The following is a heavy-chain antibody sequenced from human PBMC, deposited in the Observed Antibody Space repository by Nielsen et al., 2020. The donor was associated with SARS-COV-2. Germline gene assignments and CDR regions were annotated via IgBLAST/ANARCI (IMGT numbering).Heavy chain of an antibody. CDR2: ISSSSSTI. D-gene: IGHD6-13*01. Sequence: GALKISCAASGFTFSSYSMNWVRQAPGKGLEWVSYISSSSSTIYYADSVKGRFTISRDNAKNSLYLQMNSLRDEDTAVYYCARDGRSWPLYYYYMDVWGKGTTVTVSS. CDR3: ARDGRSWPLYYYYMDV. J-gene: IGHJ6*03. V-gene: IGHV3-48*02. CDR1: GFTFSSYS.